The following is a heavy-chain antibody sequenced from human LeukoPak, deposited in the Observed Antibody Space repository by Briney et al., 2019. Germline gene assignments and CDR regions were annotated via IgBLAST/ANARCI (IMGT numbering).Heavy chain of an antibody. CDR1: DGSINSYY. CDR3: ARGRSNYYGMDV. V-gene: IGHV4-59*01. D-gene: IGHD1-26*01. J-gene: IGHJ6*02. Sequence: TSETLSLTCSVSDGSINSYYWNWVRRPPGKGLEWIGYIYYNGNTNYSPSLKSRVTMSVDTSKNLFSLKVSSVTAADTAVYYCARGRSNYYGMDVWGQGTTVTVSS. CDR2: IYYNGNT.